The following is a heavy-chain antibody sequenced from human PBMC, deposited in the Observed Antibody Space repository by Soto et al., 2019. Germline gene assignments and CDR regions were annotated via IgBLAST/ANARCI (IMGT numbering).Heavy chain of an antibody. CDR2: IIPIFGTA. Sequence: ASVKVCKASGGTFSSYAISWVRQAPGQGLEWMGGIIPIFGTANYAQKFQGRVTITADESTSTAYMELSSLRSEDTAVYYCARDRTPYSSGWYRLMDVWGQGTTVTVS. J-gene: IGHJ6*02. CDR1: GGTFSSYA. D-gene: IGHD6-19*01. CDR3: ARDRTPYSSGWYRLMDV. V-gene: IGHV1-69*13.